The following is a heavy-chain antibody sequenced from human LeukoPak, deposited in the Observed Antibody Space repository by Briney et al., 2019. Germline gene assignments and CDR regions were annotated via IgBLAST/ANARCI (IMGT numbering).Heavy chain of an antibody. CDR2: ITTSSSYM. Sequence: GGSLRLSCAASGFTFSAYNMNWVRRTPGKGLEWVSSITTSSSYMFYADSVRGRFTISRDNAENSLYLQMNSLRDEDTAVYYCARDGGGYYDSSGYYPLWGQGTLVTVSS. J-gene: IGHJ4*02. CDR3: ARDGGGYYDSSGYYPL. CDR1: GFTFSAYN. V-gene: IGHV3-21*01. D-gene: IGHD3-22*01.